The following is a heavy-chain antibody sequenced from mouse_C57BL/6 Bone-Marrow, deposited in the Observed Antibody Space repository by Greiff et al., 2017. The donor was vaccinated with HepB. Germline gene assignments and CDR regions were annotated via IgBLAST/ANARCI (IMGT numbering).Heavy chain of an antibody. J-gene: IGHJ4*01. CDR1: GYTFTDYE. V-gene: IGHV1-15*01. Sequence: VQRVESGAELVRPGASVTLSCKASGYTFTDYEMHWVKQTPVHGLEWIGAIDPETGGTAYNQKFKGKAILTADKSSSTAYMELRSLTSEDSAVYYCTRGVTNAMDYWGQGTSVTVSS. CDR2: IDPETGGT. D-gene: IGHD2-2*01. CDR3: TRGVTNAMDY.